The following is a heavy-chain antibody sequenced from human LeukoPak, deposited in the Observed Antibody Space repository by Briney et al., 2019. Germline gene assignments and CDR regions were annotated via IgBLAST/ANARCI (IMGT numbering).Heavy chain of an antibody. Sequence: ASVKVSCKASGYTFTNYDINWVRQASGQGLEWMGWMNPHSGYNGYAQKFQGRVTMTRNTSISTAYMELSSLTSDDTAVYFCAREFNSSGSGFDPWGQGTLVTVSS. CDR2: MNPHSGYN. CDR3: AREFNSSGSGFDP. CDR1: GYTFTNYD. D-gene: IGHD6-6*01. V-gene: IGHV1-8*01. J-gene: IGHJ5*02.